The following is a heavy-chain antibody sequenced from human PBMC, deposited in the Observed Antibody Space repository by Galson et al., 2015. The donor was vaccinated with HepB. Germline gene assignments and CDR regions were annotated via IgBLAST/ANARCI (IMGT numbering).Heavy chain of an antibody. CDR2: ISVYNDNT. V-gene: IGHV1-18*01. Sequence: SVKVSCKASGYTFTNYGFSWVRQAPGQGLEWMGWISVYNDNTDYPQKLQGRVTTTTDTSTRTAYMELRSLRYDDTAMYYCARYSSSLYSYAMDVWGQGTTVPVSS. CDR3: ARYSSSLYSYAMDV. J-gene: IGHJ6*02. D-gene: IGHD6-6*01. CDR1: GYTFTNYG.